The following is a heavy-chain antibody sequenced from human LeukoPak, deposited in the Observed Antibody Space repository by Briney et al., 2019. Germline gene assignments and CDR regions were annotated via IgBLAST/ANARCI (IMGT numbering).Heavy chain of an antibody. CDR3: AREGGDPRWLDP. CDR2: INTSGST. CDR1: GGSISSYY. J-gene: IGHJ5*02. Sequence: SETLSLTCTVSGGSISSYYWTWIRQSAGKGLEWIGRINTSGSTNYNPSLRSRVTMSVNTSKSQFSLNLTSVTAADTAVYSCAREGGDPRWLDPWGQGTLVTVSS. D-gene: IGHD6-25*01. V-gene: IGHV4-4*07.